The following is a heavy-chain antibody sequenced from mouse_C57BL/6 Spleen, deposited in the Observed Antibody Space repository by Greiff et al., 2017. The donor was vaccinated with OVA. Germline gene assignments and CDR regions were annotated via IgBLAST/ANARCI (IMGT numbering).Heavy chain of an antibody. D-gene: IGHD1-1*02. Sequence: EVQLQQSGPELVKPGASVKISCKASGYTFTDYYMNWVKQSHGKSLEWIGDINPNNGGTSYNQKFKGKATLTVDKSSSTAYMELRSLTSEDSAVYYCARKDMGDYYAMDYWGQGTSVTVSS. J-gene: IGHJ4*01. CDR1: GYTFTDYY. CDR2: INPNNGGT. V-gene: IGHV1-26*01. CDR3: ARKDMGDYYAMDY.